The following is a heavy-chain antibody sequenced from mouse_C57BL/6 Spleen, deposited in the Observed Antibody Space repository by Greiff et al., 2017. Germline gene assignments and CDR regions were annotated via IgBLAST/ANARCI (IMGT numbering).Heavy chain of an antibody. J-gene: IGHJ2*01. Sequence: VQLQQSGPVLVKPGASVTMSCKASGYTFTDYYMNWVKQSHGKSLEWIGVINPYNGGTSYNQKFKGKATLTVDKSSSTAYMELNSLTSEDSAGYYCARSGGGYFDYWGQGTTLTVSA. CDR1: GYTFTDYY. V-gene: IGHV1-19*01. D-gene: IGHD3-1*01. CDR2: INPYNGGT. CDR3: ARSGGGYFDY.